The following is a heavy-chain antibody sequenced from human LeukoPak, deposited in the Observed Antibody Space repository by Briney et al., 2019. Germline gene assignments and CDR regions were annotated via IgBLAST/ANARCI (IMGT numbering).Heavy chain of an antibody. D-gene: IGHD3-10*01. Sequence: ASVKVSCKASGYTFTSYDINWVRQATGQGLEWMGWMNPNSGNTGYAQKFQGRVTMTRNTSIGTAYMELSSLRSEDTAVHYCARTLSYESPLRWFGEIYYYYYGMDVWGQGTTVTVSS. V-gene: IGHV1-8*01. CDR1: GYTFTSYD. CDR3: ARTLSYESPLRWFGEIYYYYYGMDV. J-gene: IGHJ6*02. CDR2: MNPNSGNT.